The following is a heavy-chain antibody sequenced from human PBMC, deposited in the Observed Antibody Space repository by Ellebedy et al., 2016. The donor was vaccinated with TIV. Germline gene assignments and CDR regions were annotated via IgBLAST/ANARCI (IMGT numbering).Heavy chain of an antibody. V-gene: IGHV4-59*01. CDR1: GGSISSYY. CDR2: VYYSGNT. CDR3: TRAAIDTYYFDT. Sequence: MPSETLSLTCTVSGGSISSYYWSWIRQPPEKGLEWIGYVYYSGNTKYNPSLKSRVTISVDTSKNQFSLNLTSVTAADTAVYFCTRAAIDTYYFDTWGRGTLVTVSS. J-gene: IGHJ4*02.